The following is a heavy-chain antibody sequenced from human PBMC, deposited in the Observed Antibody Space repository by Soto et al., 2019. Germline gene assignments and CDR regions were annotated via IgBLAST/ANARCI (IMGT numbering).Heavy chain of an antibody. V-gene: IGHV3-7*02. D-gene: IGHD6-19*01. CDR2: IKADGGEI. CDR1: GFTFSDFC. Sequence: EVQLVESGGGLVQPGGSLRLSCVASGFTFSDFCMTWIRQAPGKGLEWVANIKADGGEIHYVDSVKGRFTISRDNANNLVSLQMNSLRAEDTGIYYCARGRAVAVWGQGTRVIVSS. J-gene: IGHJ4*02. CDR3: ARGRAVAV.